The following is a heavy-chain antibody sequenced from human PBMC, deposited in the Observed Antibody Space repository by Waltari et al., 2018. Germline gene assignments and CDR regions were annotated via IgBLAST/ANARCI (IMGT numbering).Heavy chain of an antibody. CDR2: IYYSGTT. J-gene: IGHJ4*01. D-gene: IGHD6-19*01. V-gene: IGHV4-39*01. CDR3: ASSYSSGWYSTFDY. Sequence: WGWFRQPPGKGLEWIGSIYYSGTTYYNPSLRRRVTISVDTSKNQFSLKLSSVTAADTAVYYCASSYSSGWYSTFDYWGHGTLVTVSS.